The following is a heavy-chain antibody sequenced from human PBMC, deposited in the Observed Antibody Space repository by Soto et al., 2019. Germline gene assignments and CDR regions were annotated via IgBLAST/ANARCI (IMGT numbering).Heavy chain of an antibody. Sequence: GGSLRLSCAASGFTFSSYSMNWVRQAPGKGLEWVSSISSSSSYIYYADSVKGRFTISRDNAKNSLYLQMNSLRAEDTAVYYCARGPGDQTNYYYGMDVWGQGTTVTVSS. D-gene: IGHD4-17*01. J-gene: IGHJ6*02. CDR3: ARGPGDQTNYYYGMDV. V-gene: IGHV3-21*01. CDR1: GFTFSSYS. CDR2: ISSSSSYI.